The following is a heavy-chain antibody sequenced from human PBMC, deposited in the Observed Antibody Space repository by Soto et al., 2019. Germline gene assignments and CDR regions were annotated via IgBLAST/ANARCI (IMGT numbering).Heavy chain of an antibody. CDR1: GFTFRSFA. J-gene: IGHJ6*02. Sequence: QVQLVESGGGVVQPGTSLRLSCVGSGFTFRSFAIHWVRQAPGKGLEWVALTSYDGSNTYYGDSVKGRFTISRDNSKNTVDLQMDSLRVEDAALYYCARWGTTGGLDFWGQGTTVSVSS. CDR2: TSYDGSNT. V-gene: IGHV3-30*03. D-gene: IGHD3-16*01. CDR3: ARWGTTGGLDF.